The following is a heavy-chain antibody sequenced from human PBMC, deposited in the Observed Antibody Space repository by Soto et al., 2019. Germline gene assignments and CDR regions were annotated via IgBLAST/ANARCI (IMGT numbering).Heavy chain of an antibody. CDR3: ASHRAAAKYYGVDV. Sequence: GGSLRLSCAASGFTFSSYAMSWVRQAPGKGLEWVSAISGSGGSTYYADSVKGRFTISRDNSKNTLYLQMNSLRAEDTAVYYCASHRAAAKYYGVDVWGQGTTVTVSS. J-gene: IGHJ6*02. CDR1: GFTFSSYA. D-gene: IGHD6-13*01. V-gene: IGHV3-23*01. CDR2: ISGSGGST.